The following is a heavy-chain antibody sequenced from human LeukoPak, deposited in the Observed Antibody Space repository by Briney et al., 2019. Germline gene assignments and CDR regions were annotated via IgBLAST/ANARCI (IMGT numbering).Heavy chain of an antibody. CDR1: GFTFSSYG. Sequence: GGSLRLSCAASGFTFSSYGMHWVRQAPGKGLEWVAVISYDGSNKYYADSVKGRFTISRDNSKNTLYLQMNSLRAEDTAVYYCAKDHLAVAGTGPQPFDYWGQGTLVTVSS. CDR2: ISYDGSNK. J-gene: IGHJ4*02. D-gene: IGHD6-19*01. V-gene: IGHV3-30*18. CDR3: AKDHLAVAGTGPQPFDY.